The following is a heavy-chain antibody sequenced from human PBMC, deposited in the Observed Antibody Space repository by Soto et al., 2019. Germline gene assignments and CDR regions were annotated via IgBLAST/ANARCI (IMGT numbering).Heavy chain of an antibody. CDR2: IIPILGIA. CDR3: ARGMRDYGDYVGAFDI. V-gene: IGHV1-69*02. CDR1: GGTFSSYT. J-gene: IGHJ3*02. D-gene: IGHD4-17*01. Sequence: QVQLVQSGAEVKKPGSSVKVSCKASGGTFSSYTISWVRQAPGQGLEWMGRIIPILGIANYAQKFQGRVTITADKSTSTAYMELRSLRSEDTAVYYCARGMRDYGDYVGAFDIWGQGTMVTVSS.